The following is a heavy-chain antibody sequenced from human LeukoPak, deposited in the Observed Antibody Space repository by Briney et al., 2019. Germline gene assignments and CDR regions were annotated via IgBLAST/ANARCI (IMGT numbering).Heavy chain of an antibody. D-gene: IGHD5-12*01. Sequence: NPGGSLRLSCAASGFTFSDYSMNWVRQAPGKGLEWVSSISSDSSYIYYADSLKRRLTISRDNAKNSLYLQIDSLRAEDTAVYYCARESGYKGLGFDYWGQGTLVTFSS. CDR3: ARESGYKGLGFDY. V-gene: IGHV3-21*01. J-gene: IGHJ4*02. CDR1: GFTFSDYS. CDR2: ISSDSSYI.